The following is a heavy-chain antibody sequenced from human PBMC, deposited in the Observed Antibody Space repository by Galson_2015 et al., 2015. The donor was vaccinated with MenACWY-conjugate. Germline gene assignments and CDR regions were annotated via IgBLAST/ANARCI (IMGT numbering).Heavy chain of an antibody. D-gene: IGHD6-19*01. CDR3: AKSSGWYAY. V-gene: IGHV1-69*13. J-gene: IGHJ4*02. CDR1: GGTFSSFT. CDR2: IIPMSGAP. Sequence: SVKVSCKASGGTFSSFTFVWVRQAPGQGLQWMGGIIPMSGAPNYAQMFQGRVTISADESTSTVYMELSRLRSEDTAVYYCAKSSGWYAYWGQGTLVTVSS.